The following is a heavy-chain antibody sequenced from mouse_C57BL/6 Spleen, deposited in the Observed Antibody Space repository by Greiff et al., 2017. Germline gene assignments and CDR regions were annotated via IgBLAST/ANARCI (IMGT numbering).Heavy chain of an antibody. Sequence: VQLQQPGAELVKPGASVKLSCKASGYTFTSYWMHWVKQRPGRGLEWIGRIDPNSGGTKYNEKFKSKATLTVDKPSSTAYMQRSSLTSEDSAVYYCARDWDGYDVWFAYWGQGTLVTVSA. V-gene: IGHV1-72*01. CDR3: ARDWDGYDVWFAY. D-gene: IGHD2-2*01. CDR1: GYTFTSYW. CDR2: IDPNSGGT. J-gene: IGHJ3*01.